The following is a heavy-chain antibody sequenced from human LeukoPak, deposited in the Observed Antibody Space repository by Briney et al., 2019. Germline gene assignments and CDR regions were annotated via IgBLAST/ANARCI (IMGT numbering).Heavy chain of an antibody. V-gene: IGHV4-59*01. CDR1: GGTFSSYN. CDR2: IYYSRST. CDR3: ARETLSDFWSGYYS. Sequence: SETLSLTCTVSGGTFSSYNWSWIRQPPGKGLEWIGYIYYSRSTNYNPSLKSRVTISVDTSKNQFSLKLSSVTAADTAVYYCARETLSDFWSGYYSWGQGTLVTVSS. J-gene: IGHJ4*02. D-gene: IGHD3-3*01.